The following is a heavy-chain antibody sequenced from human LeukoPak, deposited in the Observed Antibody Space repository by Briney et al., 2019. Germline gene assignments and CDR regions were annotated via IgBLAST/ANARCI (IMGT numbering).Heavy chain of an antibody. J-gene: IGHJ4*02. V-gene: IGHV3-23*01. CDR3: AKGIHSTGYYPFDY. Sequence: GGSLRLSCAASGFTFSSYAMSWVRQAPGKGLEWVSAISESGDNTYYADSAKGRFTNSRDTSKSTLYLQLNSLRAEDTAIYYCAKGIHSTGYYPFDYWGQGTLVTVSS. CDR1: GFTFSSYA. D-gene: IGHD3-22*01. CDR2: ISESGDNT.